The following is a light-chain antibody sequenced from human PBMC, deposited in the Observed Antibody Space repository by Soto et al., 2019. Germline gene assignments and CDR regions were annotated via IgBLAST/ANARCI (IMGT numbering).Light chain of an antibody. CDR1: SSNIGSNS. CDR2: SND. J-gene: IGLJ1*01. V-gene: IGLV1-44*01. Sequence: VLTQPPSAPGTPGQRVTISCSGSSSNIGSNSVNWYQQLPGTAPKLLIYSNDRRPSGVPDRFSGSKSGTSASLAISGLQSEDEADYYCAAWDDSLNGYVFGTGTKVTVL. CDR3: AAWDDSLNGYV.